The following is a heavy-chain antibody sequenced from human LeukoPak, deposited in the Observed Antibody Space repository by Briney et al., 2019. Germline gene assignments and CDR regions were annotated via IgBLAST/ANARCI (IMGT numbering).Heavy chain of an antibody. J-gene: IGHJ6*03. D-gene: IGHD2-2*01. CDR2: ISAYNGNT. V-gene: IGHV1-18*01. CDR3: ARTVVPAASYYYYMDV. CDR1: GYTFTSYG. Sequence: ASVKVSCKASGYTFTSYGISWVRQAPGQGLEWMGWISAYNGNTSYAQKLQGRVTMTTDTSTSTAYMELRSLRSDDTAVYYCARTVVPAASYYYYMDVWGKGTTVTVSS.